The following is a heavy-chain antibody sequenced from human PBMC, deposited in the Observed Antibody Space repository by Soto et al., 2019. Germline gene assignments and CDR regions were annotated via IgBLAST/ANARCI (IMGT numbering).Heavy chain of an antibody. CDR3: AKGRARYCSGGSCSPPGYYGMDV. CDR1: GFTFSSYA. Sequence: EVQLLESGGGLVQPGGSLRLSCAASGFTFSSYAMSWVRQAPGKGLEWVSAISGSGGNTYYADSVKGRFTISRDNSKNTLYLQMSSLRAEDTAVYYCAKGRARYCSGGSCSPPGYYGMDVWGQGTTVTVSS. D-gene: IGHD2-15*01. V-gene: IGHV3-23*01. J-gene: IGHJ6*02. CDR2: ISGSGGNT.